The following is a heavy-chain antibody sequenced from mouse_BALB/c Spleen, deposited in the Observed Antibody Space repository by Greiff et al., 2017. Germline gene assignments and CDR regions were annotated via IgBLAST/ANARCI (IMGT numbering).Heavy chain of an antibody. Sequence: VKLVESGPSLVQPSQSLSITCTVSGFSLTSYGVHWVRQSPGKGLEWLGVIWRGGSTDYNAAFMSRLSITKDNSKSQVFFKMNSLQADDTAIYYCATSSTMITPPFAYWGQGTLVTVSA. V-gene: IGHV2-5-1*01. CDR3: ATSSTMITPPFAY. D-gene: IGHD2-4*01. J-gene: IGHJ3*01. CDR1: GFSLTSYG. CDR2: IWRGGST.